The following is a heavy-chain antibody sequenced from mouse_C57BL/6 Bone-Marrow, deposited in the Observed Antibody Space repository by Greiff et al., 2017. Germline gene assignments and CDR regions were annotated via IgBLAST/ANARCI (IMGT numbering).Heavy chain of an antibody. Sequence: VQLVESGPGLVQPSQSLSITCTASGFSLTSYGVHWVRQSPGKGLEWLGVIWRGGSTDYNAAFMSRLSITKDNSRCQVFFKMNSLQADDTAIYYCAKSYYSIYYYAMDYWGQGTSVTVSS. D-gene: IGHD2-5*01. V-gene: IGHV2-5*01. CDR3: AKSYYSIYYYAMDY. CDR2: IWRGGST. CDR1: GFSLTSYG. J-gene: IGHJ4*01.